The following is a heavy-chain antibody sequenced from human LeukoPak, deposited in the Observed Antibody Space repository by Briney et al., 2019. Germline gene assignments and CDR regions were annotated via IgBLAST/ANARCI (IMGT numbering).Heavy chain of an antibody. Sequence: GASVKVSCKASGYTFTSYDINRVRQATGQGLEWMGWMNPNSGNTGYAQKFQGRVTITRNTSISTAYMELSSLRSEDTAVYYCARGIAAAGPPFDYWGQGTLVTVSS. CDR2: MNPNSGNT. CDR1: GYTFTSYD. V-gene: IGHV1-8*03. D-gene: IGHD6-13*01. CDR3: ARGIAAAGPPFDY. J-gene: IGHJ4*02.